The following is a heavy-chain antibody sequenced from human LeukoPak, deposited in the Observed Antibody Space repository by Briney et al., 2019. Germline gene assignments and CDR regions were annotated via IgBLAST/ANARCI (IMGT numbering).Heavy chain of an antibody. CDR2: IYYSGST. J-gene: IGHJ4*02. D-gene: IGHD6-13*01. CDR3: ARVKKAAAGSYQDY. Sequence: PSETLSLTYTVSGGSISSGGYYWSWIRQHPGKGLEWIGYIYYSGSTYYNPSLKSRVTISVDTSKNQFSLKLSSVTAADTAVYYCARVKKAAAGSYQDYWGQGTLVTVSS. CDR1: GGSISSGGYY. V-gene: IGHV4-31*03.